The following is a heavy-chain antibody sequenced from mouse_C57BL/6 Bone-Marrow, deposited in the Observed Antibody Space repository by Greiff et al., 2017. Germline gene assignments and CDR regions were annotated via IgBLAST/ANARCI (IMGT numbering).Heavy chain of an antibody. CDR3: ARPLYYYGSSYFDY. Sequence: ELKLMESGGDLVKPGGSLKLSCAASGFTFSSYGMSWVRQTPDKRLEWVATISSGGSYTYYPDSVKGRFTISRDNAKNTLYLQMSSLKSEDTAMYYCARPLYYYGSSYFDYWGQGTTLTVSS. CDR1: GFTFSSYG. J-gene: IGHJ2*01. D-gene: IGHD1-1*01. V-gene: IGHV5-6*01. CDR2: ISSGGSYT.